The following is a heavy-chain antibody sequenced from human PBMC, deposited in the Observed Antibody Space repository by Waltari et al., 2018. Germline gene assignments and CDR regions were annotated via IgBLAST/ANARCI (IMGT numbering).Heavy chain of an antibody. Sequence: QVQLVESGGGVLQPGRSLSVSCAASGVIFHFYPMNCVRQAPGQGVVGVAFISYDGAIKNYADCVKGRFTSSRDNSKNTVYLQMSSLTSADTAVYFCAREATMREYFDYWGQGAQVTVSS. D-gene: IGHD5-12*01. J-gene: IGHJ4*02. CDR2: ISYDGAIK. V-gene: IGHV3-30*03. CDR1: GVIFHFYP. CDR3: AREATMREYFDY.